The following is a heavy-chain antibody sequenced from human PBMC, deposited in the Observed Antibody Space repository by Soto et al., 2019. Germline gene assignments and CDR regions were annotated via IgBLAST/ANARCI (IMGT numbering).Heavy chain of an antibody. Sequence: QVQLVQSGAEVKKPGASVKVSCKASGYTFSGYYMHWVRQAPGQGLEWMGWINPNSGGTNYAQNFRGRVTMTRDTSIRTVYMELSSLRSDDTALYYCARDVLSGSLVDYWGQGTLVTVSS. J-gene: IGHJ4*02. CDR1: GYTFSGYY. CDR3: ARDVLSGSLVDY. V-gene: IGHV1-2*02. D-gene: IGHD3-10*01. CDR2: INPNSGGT.